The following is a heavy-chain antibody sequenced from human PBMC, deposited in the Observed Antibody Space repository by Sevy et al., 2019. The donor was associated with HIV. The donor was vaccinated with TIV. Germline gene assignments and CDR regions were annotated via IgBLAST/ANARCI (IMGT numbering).Heavy chain of an antibody. D-gene: IGHD3-16*01. CDR1: GGSISSYY. CDR2: IYYSGST. CDR3: ARVEGGSLNFDY. V-gene: IGHV4-59*01. Sequence: SETLSLNCTVSGGSISSYYWSWIRQPPGKGLEWIGYIYYSGSTNYNPSLKSRVTISVDTSKNQFSLKLSSVTAADTAVYYCARVEGGSLNFDYWGQGTLVTVSS. J-gene: IGHJ4*02.